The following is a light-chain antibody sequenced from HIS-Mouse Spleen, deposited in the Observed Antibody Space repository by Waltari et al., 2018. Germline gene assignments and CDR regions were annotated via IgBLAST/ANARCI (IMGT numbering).Light chain of an antibody. CDR2: EDS. Sequence: SYELTQPPSVSVSPGQTARITCSGDALPKKYAYWYHQKSVQAPALVPYEDSKRPSGIPERFSGSSSGTMATLTISGAQVEDEADYYCYSTDSSGNHRRVFGGGTKLTVL. V-gene: IGLV3-10*01. CDR3: YSTDSSGNHRRV. J-gene: IGLJ3*02. CDR1: ALPKKY.